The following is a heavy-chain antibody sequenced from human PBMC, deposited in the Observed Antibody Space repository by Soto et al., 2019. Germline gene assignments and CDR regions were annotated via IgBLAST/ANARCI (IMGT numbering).Heavy chain of an antibody. CDR3: ARGGSGYTWFNEF. CDR1: GGTFDNYA. V-gene: IGHV1-69*01. Sequence: QEQLLQSGAEVRKPGSSVKVSCKASGGTFDNYAVSWVRQAPGQGLEWMGGIIPVFQTAYYTQRFQGRVTITADESTNTAYMELSSLRSEDTAIYYCARGGSGYTWFNEFWGQGTLVTVSS. J-gene: IGHJ4*02. CDR2: IIPVFQTA. D-gene: IGHD3-22*01.